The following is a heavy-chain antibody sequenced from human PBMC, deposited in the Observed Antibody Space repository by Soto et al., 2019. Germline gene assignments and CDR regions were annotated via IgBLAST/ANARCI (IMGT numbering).Heavy chain of an antibody. CDR3: AKGDSSWVSWFDP. V-gene: IGHV1-2*02. D-gene: IGHD6-19*01. CDR1: GYTFTAQY. CDR2: INPTTGAT. Sequence: ASVKVSCKASGYTFTAQYLHWVRKAPGGGLEWMGWINPTTGATRYAQKFQGRVTMTRDTSMSTAYLEVRSLRPDDTAVYCCAKGDSSWVSWFDPWGQGTLVTVSS. J-gene: IGHJ5*02.